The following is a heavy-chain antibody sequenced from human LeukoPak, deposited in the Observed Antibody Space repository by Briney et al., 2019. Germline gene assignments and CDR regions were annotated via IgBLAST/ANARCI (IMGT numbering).Heavy chain of an antibody. CDR1: GFTFSSYG. J-gene: IGHJ4*02. CDR2: ISYDGSNK. Sequence: PGGSLRLSCAASGFTFSSYGMHWVRQAPGKGLEWVAVISYDGSNKYYADSVKGRFTISRDNSKNTLYLQMNSLRAEDTAVYYCARTRLVALDYWGQGTLVTVSS. V-gene: IGHV3-30*03. CDR3: ARTRLVALDY. D-gene: IGHD6-6*01.